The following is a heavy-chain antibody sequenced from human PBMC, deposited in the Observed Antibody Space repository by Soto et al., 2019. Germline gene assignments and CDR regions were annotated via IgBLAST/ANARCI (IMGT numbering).Heavy chain of an antibody. V-gene: IGHV3-11*05. CDR3: ARDKFGDYGDYFYYGLDV. Sequence: GGSLRLSCAASGFTFSDYYMSWIRQAPGKGLEWVSYISSSGSYTNYADSVKGRFTISRDNAKNSLYLQMNSLRAEDTAVYYCARDKFGDYGDYFYYGLDVWGQGTTVTVSS. D-gene: IGHD4-17*01. CDR2: ISSSGSYT. J-gene: IGHJ6*02. CDR1: GFTFSDYY.